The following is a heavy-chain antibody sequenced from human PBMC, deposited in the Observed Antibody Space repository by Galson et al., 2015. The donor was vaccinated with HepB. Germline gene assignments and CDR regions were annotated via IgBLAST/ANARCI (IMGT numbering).Heavy chain of an antibody. CDR1: GGSFSGYY. Sequence: TLSLTCAVYGGSFSGYYWSWIRQPPGKGLEWIGEINHSGSTNYNPSLKSRVTISADKSKNQFSLKLSSVTAADTAVYYCARDRAFDIWGQGTMVTVSS. V-gene: IGHV4-34*01. CDR3: ARDRAFDI. J-gene: IGHJ3*02. CDR2: INHSGST.